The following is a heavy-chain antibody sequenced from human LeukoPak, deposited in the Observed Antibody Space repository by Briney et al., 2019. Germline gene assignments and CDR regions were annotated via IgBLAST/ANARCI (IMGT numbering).Heavy chain of an antibody. CDR2: IDSDGIST. Sequence: GGSLRLSCAASGFTFSSYWMHWVRQVPGKGLVWVSRIDSDGISTTYADSVKGRFTTSRDNAKNSLYLQMNSLRVEDTAVYYCARVATMVRVPLDALDIWGQGTMVSVSS. CDR1: GFTFSSYW. CDR3: ARVATMVRVPLDALDI. J-gene: IGHJ3*02. V-gene: IGHV3-74*01. D-gene: IGHD3-10*01.